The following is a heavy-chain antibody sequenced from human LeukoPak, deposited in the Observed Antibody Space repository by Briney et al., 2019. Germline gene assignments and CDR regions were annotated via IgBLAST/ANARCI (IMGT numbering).Heavy chain of an antibody. CDR2: IIPIFGTA. CDR1: GGTFSSYA. J-gene: IGHJ4*02. CDR3: AARYYYDSSGYYHY. V-gene: IGHV1-69*05. D-gene: IGHD3-22*01. Sequence: SVKVSCKASGGTFSSYAISWVRQAPGQGLEWMGGIIPIFGTANYAQKFQGRVTITTDESTSTAYMELSSLRSGDTAVYYCAARYYYDSSGYYHYWGQGTLVTVSS.